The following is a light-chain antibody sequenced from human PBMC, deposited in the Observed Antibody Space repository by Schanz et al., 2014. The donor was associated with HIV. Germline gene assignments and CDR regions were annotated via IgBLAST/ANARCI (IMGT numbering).Light chain of an antibody. CDR2: NVN. Sequence: QSALTQPPSVSGSPGQSITISCTGTSSDVGSYDYVSWYQQHPGTVPKPMIYNVNTQPSRVPDRFSGSIDSSSNSASLTISGLRTEDEGDYYCQSSDDINPGVFGGGTKLTVL. V-gene: IGLV2-14*01. CDR1: SSDVGSYDY. J-gene: IGLJ3*02. CDR3: QSSDDINPGV.